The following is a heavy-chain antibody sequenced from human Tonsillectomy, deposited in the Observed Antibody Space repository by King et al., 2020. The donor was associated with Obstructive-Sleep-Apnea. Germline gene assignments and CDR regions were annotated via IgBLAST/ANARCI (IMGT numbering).Heavy chain of an antibody. V-gene: IGHV4-39*07. D-gene: IGHD4-11*01. J-gene: IGHJ5*02. CDR2: IYYSGST. CDR3: ARDGPTVTTSWLGNWFDP. Sequence: VQLQESGPGLVKPSETLSLTCTVSGGSISSSSYYWGWIRQPPGKGLEWIGSIYYSGSTYYNPSLKSRVTISVDTSKNQFSLKLSSVTAADTAVYYCARDGPTVTTSWLGNWFDPWGQGTLVTVSS. CDR1: GGSISSSSYY.